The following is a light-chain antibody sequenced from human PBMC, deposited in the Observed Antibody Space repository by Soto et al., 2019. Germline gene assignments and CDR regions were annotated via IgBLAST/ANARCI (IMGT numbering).Light chain of an antibody. V-gene: IGKV1-39*01. CDR2: SAS. J-gene: IGKJ2*03. CDR1: QSIRNH. CDR3: PESDSTPIS. Sequence: QSSLCGGGEDRVIMTCRASQSIRNHLNRYQQKPGKAPKLLLFSASSLQSGVPSRFSGSRSGPDFTLTISGLQPEDFATYYCPESDSTPISFG.